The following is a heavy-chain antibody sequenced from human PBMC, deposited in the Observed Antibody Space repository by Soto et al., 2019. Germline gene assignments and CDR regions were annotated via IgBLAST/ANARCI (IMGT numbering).Heavy chain of an antibody. J-gene: IGHJ5*02. CDR1: GYTFTSYG. CDR2: ISAYNGNT. D-gene: IGHD2-2*01. Sequence: ASVKVSCKASGYTFTSYGISWVRQAPGQGLEWMGWISAYNGNTNYAQKLQGRVTMTTDTSTSTAYMELRSLRSDDTAVYYCARGRESHTLSPYCSSTSCYARQVFDPWGQGTLVTVSS. V-gene: IGHV1-18*01. CDR3: ARGRESHTLSPYCSSTSCYARQVFDP.